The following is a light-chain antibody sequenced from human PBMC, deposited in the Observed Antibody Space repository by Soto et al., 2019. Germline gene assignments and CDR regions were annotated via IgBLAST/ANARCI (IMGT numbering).Light chain of an antibody. J-gene: IGKJ4*01. CDR2: GAS. CDR1: QSVSSN. V-gene: IGKV3-15*01. Sequence: EIVMTQSPATLSVSPGEGATLSCRASQSVSSNLAWYQQKAGQAPRLLIYGASTSAAGIPPGFSGSGSGTDFALTISRLQSEDFAVYYRQHYNNLPLTFGGGTMVEIK. CDR3: QHYNNLPLT.